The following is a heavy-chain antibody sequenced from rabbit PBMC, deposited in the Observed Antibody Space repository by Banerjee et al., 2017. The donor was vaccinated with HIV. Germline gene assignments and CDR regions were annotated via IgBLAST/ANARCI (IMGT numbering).Heavy chain of an antibody. V-gene: IGHV1S45*01. Sequence: QEQLEESGGDLVKPEGSLTLTCTASGFSFSGSYWICWVRQAPGEGLEWIACIGSGSGNTGYATWAKGRFTISRSTSLNTVDLKMTSLTAADTSTYFCARGVSTSGRGYGLWGPGTLVTVS. CDR3: ARGVSTSGRGYGL. J-gene: IGHJ4*01. CDR1: GFSFSGSYW. D-gene: IGHD4-1*01. CDR2: IGSGSGNT.